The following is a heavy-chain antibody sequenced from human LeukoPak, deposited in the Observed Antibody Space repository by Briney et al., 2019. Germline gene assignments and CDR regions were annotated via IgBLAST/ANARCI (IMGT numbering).Heavy chain of an antibody. CDR2: IYYSGST. CDR3: ARAVDTAMVLDY. CDR1: GGSISSGSYY. D-gene: IGHD5-18*01. V-gene: IGHV4-61*01. Sequence: PSETLSLTCTVSGGSISSGSYYWSWIRQPPGKGLEWIGYIYYSGSTNYNPSLKSRVTISVDTSKNQFSLKLSSVTAADTAVYYCARAVDTAMVLDYWGQGTLVTVSS. J-gene: IGHJ4*02.